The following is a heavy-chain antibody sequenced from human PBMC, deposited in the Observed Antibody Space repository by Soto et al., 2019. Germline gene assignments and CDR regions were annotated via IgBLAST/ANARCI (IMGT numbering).Heavy chain of an antibody. V-gene: IGHV3-74*01. CDR1: GFTFRNYW. J-gene: IGHJ6*02. Sequence: EVQLVESGGGLVQPGGSLRLSCAASGFTFRNYWMHWVRQAPGKGLVWVSRVNSDGDTTYYADSVKGRFTISRDNAKNTLHLQMNSVGAEDTAVYYCASNYAYAEGYYFYGIDVWGQGTTVTVPS. CDR2: VNSDGDTT. CDR3: ASNYAYAEGYYFYGIDV. D-gene: IGHD3-16*01.